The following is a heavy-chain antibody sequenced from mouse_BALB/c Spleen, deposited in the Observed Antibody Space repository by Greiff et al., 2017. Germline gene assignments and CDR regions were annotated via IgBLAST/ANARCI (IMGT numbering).Heavy chain of an antibody. CDR2: IWSGGST. CDR1: GFSLTSYG. V-gene: IGHV2-2*02. Sequence: VKLQESGPGLVQPSQSLSITCTVSGFSLTSYGVHWVRQSPGKGLEWLGVIWSGGSTDYNAAFISRLSISKDNSKCQVFFKMNSLQANDTAIYYCATSYYGSSCVFAYWGQGTLVTVSA. J-gene: IGHJ3*01. D-gene: IGHD1-1*01. CDR3: ATSYYGSSCVFAY.